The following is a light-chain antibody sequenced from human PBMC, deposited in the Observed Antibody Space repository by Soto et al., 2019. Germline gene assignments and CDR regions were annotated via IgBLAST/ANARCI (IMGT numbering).Light chain of an antibody. CDR1: SSDVGGHNH. Sequence: QSALTQPPSASGSPGQSITISCTGTSSDVGGHNHVSWFQQHPGKAPKLIIYGVSERPSGVPDRFSGSKSGNTASLTVSGLQAEDEADYYCSSNAGSNNFHVVFGGGTKLTVL. CDR2: GVS. CDR3: SSNAGSNNFHVV. J-gene: IGLJ2*01. V-gene: IGLV2-8*01.